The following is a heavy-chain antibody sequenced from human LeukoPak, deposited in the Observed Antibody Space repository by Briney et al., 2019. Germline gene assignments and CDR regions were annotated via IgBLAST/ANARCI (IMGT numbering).Heavy chain of an antibody. J-gene: IGHJ4*02. CDR1: GFTFSNYE. CDR3: ARDSGYCSDSNRHHFDY. D-gene: IGHD2-15*01. V-gene: IGHV3-48*03. Sequence: GGSLRLSCEASGFTFSNYEMNWVRQAPGKGLEWISYISSSSGTTIYYADSVKGRFTISRDNAKNSLYLQMNSLRTEDTAVYYCARDSGYCSDSNRHHFDYWGQGTLVAVSS. CDR2: ISSSSGTTI.